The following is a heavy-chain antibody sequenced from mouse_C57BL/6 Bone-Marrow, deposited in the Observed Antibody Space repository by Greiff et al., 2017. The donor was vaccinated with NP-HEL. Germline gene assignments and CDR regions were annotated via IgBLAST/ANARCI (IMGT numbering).Heavy chain of an antibody. V-gene: IGHV3-6*01. CDR1: GYSITSGYY. D-gene: IGHD2-4*01. CDR2: ISYDGSN. CDR3: ARYDYDEDDY. J-gene: IGHJ2*01. Sequence: EVQLVESGPGLVKPSQSLSLTCSVTGYSITSGYYWNWIRQFPGNKLEWMGYISYDGSNNYNPSLKNRISITRDTSKNQFFLKLNSVTTEDTATYYCARYDYDEDDYWGQGTTLTVSS.